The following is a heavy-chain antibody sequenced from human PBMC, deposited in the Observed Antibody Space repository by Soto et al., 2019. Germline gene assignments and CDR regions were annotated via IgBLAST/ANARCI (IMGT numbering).Heavy chain of an antibody. J-gene: IGHJ2*01. CDR1: GFTFNTAG. Sequence: EVQLVESGGGLVKPGGSLRLSCAASGFTFNTAGMNWVRQAPGKGLEWVGRIKNKPSGAPTEDAAPGKGRFTISRDDRANTMSLQMHSLKIEDAAVYSSVWAGPDGDFALWGRGTLVHVSS. V-gene: IGHV3-15*07. D-gene: IGHD1-26*01. CDR3: VWAGPDGDFAL. CDR2: IKNKPSGAPT.